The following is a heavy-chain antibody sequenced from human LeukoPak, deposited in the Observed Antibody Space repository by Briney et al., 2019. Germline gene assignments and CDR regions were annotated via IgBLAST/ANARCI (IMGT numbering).Heavy chain of an antibody. Sequence: KAGGSLRLSCAASGFTFSSYSMNWVRQAPGKGLDWVSSISSSSTYIYYADSAKGRFTISRDNAENSLYLQMNSLRAEDTAVYYCARGSGDNFEYWGQGTLVTVSS. CDR1: GFTFSSYS. D-gene: IGHD2-21*01. V-gene: IGHV3-21*01. CDR2: ISSSSTYI. J-gene: IGHJ4*02. CDR3: ARGSGDNFEY.